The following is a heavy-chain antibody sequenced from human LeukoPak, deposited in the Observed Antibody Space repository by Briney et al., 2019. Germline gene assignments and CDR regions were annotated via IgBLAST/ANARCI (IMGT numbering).Heavy chain of an antibody. CDR1: GGSFSVYY. J-gene: IGHJ4*02. Sequence: SETLSLTCAVYGGSFSVYYWSWIRQPPGKGLEWIGEINHSGSTNYNPSLKSRVTISVDTSKNQFSLKLSSVTAADTAVYYCANSGYCGPFDYWGQGTLVTVSS. CDR2: INHSGST. CDR3: ANSGYCGPFDY. V-gene: IGHV4-34*01. D-gene: IGHD3-22*01.